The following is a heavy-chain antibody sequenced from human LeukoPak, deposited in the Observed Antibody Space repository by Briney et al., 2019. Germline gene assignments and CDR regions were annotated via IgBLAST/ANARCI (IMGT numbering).Heavy chain of an antibody. CDR2: ISTSGSTI. V-gene: IGHV3-11*04. J-gene: IGHJ4*02. Sequence: GGSLRLSCAASGFTFSDHYMSWIRQAPGKGLESVSDISTSGSTIYYADSVKGRFTISRDNSKNTLYLQMNSLRAEDTAVYYCAKIGYSYGAAFDYWGQGTLVTVSS. CDR1: GFTFSDHY. CDR3: AKIGYSYGAAFDY. D-gene: IGHD5-18*01.